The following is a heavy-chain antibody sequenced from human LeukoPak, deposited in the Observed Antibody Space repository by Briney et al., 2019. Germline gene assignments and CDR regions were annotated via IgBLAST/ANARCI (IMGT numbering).Heavy chain of an antibody. CDR1: GGTFSTYA. Sequence: SVKVSCXASGGTFSTYAISWVRQARGQGLEWMGGIIPIFGTANYAQKFQGRVTITTDESTSTAYMELSSLRSEDTAVYYCASLKFSGTFDYWGQGTLVTVSS. J-gene: IGHJ4*02. CDR3: ASLKFSGTFDY. V-gene: IGHV1-69*05. D-gene: IGHD2-15*01. CDR2: IIPIFGTA.